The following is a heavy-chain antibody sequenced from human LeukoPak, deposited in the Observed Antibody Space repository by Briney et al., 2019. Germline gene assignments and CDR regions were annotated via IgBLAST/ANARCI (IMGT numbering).Heavy chain of an antibody. J-gene: IGHJ4*02. CDR2: INSDGSIT. V-gene: IGHV3-74*01. Sequence: QSGGSLRLSCAGSGFTFRNSWMHWVRQVPGKGLVWVLRINSDGSITNYADSVKGRFTISRDNAKNTQYLQMNSLRAEDTGVYYCARPFSSSHYCMDYWGQGILVSVFS. CDR3: ARPFSSSHYCMDY. D-gene: IGHD6-13*01. CDR1: GFTFRNSW.